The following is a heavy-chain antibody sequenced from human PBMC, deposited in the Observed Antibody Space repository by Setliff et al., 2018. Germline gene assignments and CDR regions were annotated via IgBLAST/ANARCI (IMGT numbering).Heavy chain of an antibody. Sequence: GGSLRLSCAASGFTFSSYAMSWVRQAPGKGLEWVSAISSTITSTYYADSVKGRFTISRDNSKNTLYLQMNSLRAEDTAVYYCARVAGRGRYWYFDLWGRGTLVTVSS. CDR3: ARVAGRGRYWYFDL. CDR2: ISSTITST. V-gene: IGHV3-23*01. CDR1: GFTFSSYA. J-gene: IGHJ2*01.